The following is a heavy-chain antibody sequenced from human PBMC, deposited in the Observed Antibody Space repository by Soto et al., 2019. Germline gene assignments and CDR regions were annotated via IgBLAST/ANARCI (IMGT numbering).Heavy chain of an antibody. J-gene: IGHJ6*02. CDR1: GCPFTSYD. D-gene: IGHD2-21*02. CDR2: IIPNFGTA. CDR3: ASITLEYCGGDCLDD. Sequence: VKVSCQASGCPFTSYDILWVRQAPGQGLEWMGGIIPNFGTANYAQKFQCRVTITADTSTSTAYMELSSLRSDDTAVYYCASITLEYCGGDCLDDWGQGTMVTVSS. V-gene: IGHV1-69*06.